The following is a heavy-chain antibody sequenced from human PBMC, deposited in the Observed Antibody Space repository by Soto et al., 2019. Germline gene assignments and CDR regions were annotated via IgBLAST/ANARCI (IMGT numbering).Heavy chain of an antibody. J-gene: IGHJ4*02. CDR3: ASVTRRWGFVSCFDY. D-gene: IGHD7-27*01. Sequence: SETPVLTCTVSCCPVSSARYYRCWFRPPPGKGLECVGYIYYSGSTNYNPSLKSRVTISVDTSKNQFSLKLSSVTAADTAVYFCASVTRRWGFVSCFDYWGQGTLVTLSS. V-gene: IGHV4-61*01. CDR2: IYYSGST. CDR1: CCPVSSARYY.